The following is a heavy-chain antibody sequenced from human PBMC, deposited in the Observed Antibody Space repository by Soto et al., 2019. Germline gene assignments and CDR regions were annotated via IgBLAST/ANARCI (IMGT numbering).Heavy chain of an antibody. CDR3: ARDLLWSAQKPIDF. V-gene: IGHV1-2*02. J-gene: IGHJ4*02. D-gene: IGHD2-21*01. Sequence: QVRLLQSGAEVKKPGASVKVSCKASGYTFSGYNVHWVRQAPGQGLEWMGWINPNSGGTNFARKFQGRVTMTRDPSIGTAFLELTNLTSDDTAVYFCARDLLWSAQKPIDFWGQGTLVTVSS. CDR1: GYTFSGYN. CDR2: INPNSGGT.